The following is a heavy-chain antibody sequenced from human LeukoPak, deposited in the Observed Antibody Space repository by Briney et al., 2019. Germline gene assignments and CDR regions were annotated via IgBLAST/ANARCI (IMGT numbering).Heavy chain of an antibody. CDR3: ARVYSSSWYWFDP. D-gene: IGHD6-13*01. V-gene: IGHV4-4*02. CDR1: GGSISGTNW. J-gene: IGHJ5*02. CDR2: INHSGST. Sequence: SETLSLTCAVSGGSISGTNWWSWIRQPPGKGLEWIGEINHSGSTNYNPSLKSRVTISVDTSKNQFSLKPSSVTAADTAVYYCARVYSSSWYWFDPWGQGTLVTVSS.